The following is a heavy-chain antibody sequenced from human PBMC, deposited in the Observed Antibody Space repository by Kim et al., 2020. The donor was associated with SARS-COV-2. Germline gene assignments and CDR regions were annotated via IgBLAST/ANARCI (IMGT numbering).Heavy chain of an antibody. J-gene: IGHJ4*02. CDR2: INGDGSER. Sequence: GGSLRLSCATSGFTLSNYWMNWVRQAPGKGLELVANINGDGSERYYLDSVKGRFTISRDNAKNSLFLQMNSLRVEDTAVYYCARAKEPNWWDQGTLVTVSS. D-gene: IGHD1-1*01. CDR3: ARAKEPNW. CDR1: GFTLSNYW. V-gene: IGHV3-7*04.